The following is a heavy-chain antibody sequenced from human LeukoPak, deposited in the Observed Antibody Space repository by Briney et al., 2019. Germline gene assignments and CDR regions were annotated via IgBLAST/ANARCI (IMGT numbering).Heavy chain of an antibody. CDR3: AREYSGSYSLDY. D-gene: IGHD1-26*01. CDR1: GYTFTGYY. CDR2: FNPNSGGT. J-gene: IGHJ4*02. V-gene: IGHV1-2*02. Sequence: ASVKVSCKASGYTFTGYYMHWVRQAPGQGLEWMGWFNPNSGGTNYAQKFQGRVTMTRDTSISTAYMELSRLRSDDTAVYYCAREYSGSYSLDYWGQGTLVTVSS.